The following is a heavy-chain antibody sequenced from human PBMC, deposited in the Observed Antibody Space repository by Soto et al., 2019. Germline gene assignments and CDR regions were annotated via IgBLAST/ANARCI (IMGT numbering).Heavy chain of an antibody. CDR2: VTHTGTA. D-gene: IGHD6-19*01. J-gene: IGHJ4*02. Sequence: SETLSLTCAVSGGSIDSGAYSLSWIRQPPGKGLEWIGYVTHTGTAYSIPSLNGRLTLSVDSSQTQSSLKLTSVTAADSAVYYCARIHWTQSSLDYWGRGILVTVSS. CDR1: GGSIDSGAYS. CDR3: ARIHWTQSSLDY. V-gene: IGHV4-30-2*01.